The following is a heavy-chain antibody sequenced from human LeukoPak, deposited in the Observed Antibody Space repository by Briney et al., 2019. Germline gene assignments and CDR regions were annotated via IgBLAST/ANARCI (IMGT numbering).Heavy chain of an antibody. CDR2: ISAYNGNT. D-gene: IGHD3-3*01. V-gene: IGHV1-18*04. CDR1: GYTFINHY. CDR3: ARVFYDFPFDY. J-gene: IGHJ4*02. Sequence: ASVKVSCKASGYTFINHYMHWVRQAPGQGLEWMGWISAYNGNTNYAQKLQGRVTMTTDTSTSTAYMELRSLRSDDTAVYYCARVFYDFPFDYWGQGTLVTVSS.